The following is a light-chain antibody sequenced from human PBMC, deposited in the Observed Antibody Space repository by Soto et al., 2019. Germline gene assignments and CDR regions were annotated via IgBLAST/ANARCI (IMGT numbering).Light chain of an antibody. J-gene: IGLJ1*01. CDR3: AAWDDSLNGYV. V-gene: IGLV1-44*01. Sequence: LTQPPSASGTPWQRVTISCSGGSSNIGTNAVNWYQQLPGTAPKLLIYNNNQRPSGVPDRFSGSKSGTSASLAISGLQSEDEADYYCAAWDDSLNGYVFGTGTKVTVL. CDR2: NNN. CDR1: SSNIGTNA.